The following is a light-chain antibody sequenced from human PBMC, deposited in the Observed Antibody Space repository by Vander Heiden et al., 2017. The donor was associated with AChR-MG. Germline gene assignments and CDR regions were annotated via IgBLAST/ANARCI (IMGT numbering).Light chain of an antibody. CDR2: AKS. V-gene: IGLV3-19*01. CDR3: NSRDTNGDPYV. CDR1: SLKDYF. J-gene: IGLJ1*01. Sequence: SSELTQDPAVSVALGQTVKITCQGDSLKDYFPAWYQQKPGQAPTLVIYAKSSRPSGVPDRFSGSGSGNTASLIIAGVQAEDEADYYGNSRDTNGDPYVFGTGTRVTVL.